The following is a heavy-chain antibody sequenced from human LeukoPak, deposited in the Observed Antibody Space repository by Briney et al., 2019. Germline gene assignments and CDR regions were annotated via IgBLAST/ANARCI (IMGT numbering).Heavy chain of an antibody. CDR2: IYSGGST. CDR1: GFIVSSNY. V-gene: IGHV3-53*01. CDR3: ARRGDGGRSFDY. J-gene: IGHJ4*02. Sequence: GGSLRLSCAASGFIVSSNYMNWVRQAPGKGLEWVSVIYSGGSTYYADSVKGRFTISRDNSKNTLYLQVNSLRAEDTAVYYCARRGDGGRSFDYWGQGTLVAVSS. D-gene: IGHD4-23*01.